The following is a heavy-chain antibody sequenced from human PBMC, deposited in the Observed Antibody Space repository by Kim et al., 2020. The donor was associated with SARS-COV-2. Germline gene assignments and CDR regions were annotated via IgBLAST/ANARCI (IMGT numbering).Heavy chain of an antibody. CDR2: IYDSGST. V-gene: IGHV4-31*03. CDR3: ARAKSDYRDYSVEAFD. CDR1: GGSISSGGYY. Sequence: SESLSLTCTVSGGSISSGGYYWSWLRQHPGKDLEWIGYIYDSGSTYTNASLKSRLTISLDTATNKFSLKLSSVTAADTAVYYCARAKSDYRDYSVEAFD. J-gene: IGHJ3*01. D-gene: IGHD4-17*01.